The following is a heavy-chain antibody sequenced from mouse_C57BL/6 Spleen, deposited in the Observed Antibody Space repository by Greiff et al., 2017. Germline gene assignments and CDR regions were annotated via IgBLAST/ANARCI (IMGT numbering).Heavy chain of an antibody. D-gene: IGHD2-2*01. V-gene: IGHV1-69*01. CDR3: ARKGSSTMVTTGPYFDY. CDR2: IDPSDSYT. CDR1: GYTFTSSW. Sequence: VKLQQPGAELLMPGASVKLSCKASGYTFTSSWMHWVKQRPGQGLEWIGEIDPSDSYTNYNQQFTVKSTLTVDKSSSTAYMQRSSLTTEDSAVYDCARKGSSTMVTTGPYFDYWGQGTTLTVSS. J-gene: IGHJ2*01.